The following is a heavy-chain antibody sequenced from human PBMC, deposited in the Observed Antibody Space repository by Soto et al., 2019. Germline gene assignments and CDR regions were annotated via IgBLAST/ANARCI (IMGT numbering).Heavy chain of an antibody. V-gene: IGHV3-23*01. J-gene: IGHJ4*02. CDR2: ISGSGGST. D-gene: IGHD2-2*01. CDR3: AYIVVVPAAPRLYGDLDY. CDR1: GFTFSSYA. Sequence: EVQLLESGGGLVQPGGSLRLSCAASGFTFSSYAMNWVRQAPGKGLEWVSAISGSGGSTYYADSVKGRFTISRDNSKNTLYLQMNSLRAEDTAVYYCAYIVVVPAAPRLYGDLDYWGQGTLVTVSS.